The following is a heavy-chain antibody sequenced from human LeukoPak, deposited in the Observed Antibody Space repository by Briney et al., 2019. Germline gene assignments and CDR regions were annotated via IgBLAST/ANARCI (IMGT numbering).Heavy chain of an antibody. V-gene: IGHV1-18*01. J-gene: IGHJ5*02. D-gene: IGHD3-22*01. CDR1: GYTFTSYG. Sequence: AASVKVSCKASGYTFTSYGISWVRQAPGQGLEWMGWISAYNGNTNYAQKLQGRVTMTTDTSASTAYMELRSLRSDNTAVYYCARLGNYYDSSGNNWSDPWGQGTLVTVSS. CDR3: ARLGNYYDSSGNNWSDP. CDR2: ISAYNGNT.